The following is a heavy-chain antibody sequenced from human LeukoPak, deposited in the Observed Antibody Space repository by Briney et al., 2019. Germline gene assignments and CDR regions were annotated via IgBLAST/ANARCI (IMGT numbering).Heavy chain of an antibody. Sequence: GGSLRLSCAASGFTFSSYSMNWVRQTPGKGLEWVSSFSSSSSYIYYADSVKGRFTISRDNAKNSLYLQMNSLRAEDTAVYYCARVAYCGGDCYLDAFDIWGQGTMVTVSS. CDR3: ARVAYCGGDCYLDAFDI. CDR2: FSSSSSYI. D-gene: IGHD2-21*02. CDR1: GFTFSSYS. J-gene: IGHJ3*02. V-gene: IGHV3-21*01.